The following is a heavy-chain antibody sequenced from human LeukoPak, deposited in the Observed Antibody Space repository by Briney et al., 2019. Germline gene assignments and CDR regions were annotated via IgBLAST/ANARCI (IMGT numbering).Heavy chain of an antibody. V-gene: IGHV3-21*01. D-gene: IGHD3-22*01. J-gene: IGHJ4*02. CDR1: GFTFSNYN. CDR3: ARENYYDSSGSIIDY. Sequence: GGSLRLSCAASGFTFSNYNMNWVRQAPGKGLEWVSSISSVISYIYYADSVKGRFTISRDNAKNSLFLQMNSLRAEDTAVYYCARENYYDSSGSIIDYWGQGTLVTVSS. CDR2: ISSVISYI.